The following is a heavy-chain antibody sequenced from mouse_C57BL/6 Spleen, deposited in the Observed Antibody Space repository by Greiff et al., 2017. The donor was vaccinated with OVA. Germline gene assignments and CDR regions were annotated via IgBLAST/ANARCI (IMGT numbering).Heavy chain of an antibody. D-gene: IGHD2-5*01. CDR1: GYTFTSYW. V-gene: IGHV1-69*01. CDR3: ARYISNYDYYAMDY. Sequence: VQLQQSGAELVMPGASVKLSCKASGYTFTSYWMHWVKQRPGQGLEWIGEIDPSDSYTNYNQKFKGKSTLTVDKSSSTAYMQLSSLTSEDSAVYYCARYISNYDYYAMDYWGQGTSVTVSS. CDR2: IDPSDSYT. J-gene: IGHJ4*01.